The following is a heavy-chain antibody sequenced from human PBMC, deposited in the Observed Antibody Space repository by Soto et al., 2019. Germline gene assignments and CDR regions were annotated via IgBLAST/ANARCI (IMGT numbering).Heavy chain of an antibody. J-gene: IGHJ6*02. Sequence: QVQLVQSGAEVKKPGASVKVSCKASGYTFTSYGISWVRQAPGQGLEWMGWISAYNGNTNYAQKLQGRVTMTTDTTTSRAYMELRSLRSDDTAVYSCARDDYYGSGSYYNEGYYYYYGMDVWGQGTTVTVSS. CDR1: GYTFTSYG. V-gene: IGHV1-18*01. CDR2: ISAYNGNT. D-gene: IGHD3-10*01. CDR3: ARDDYYGSGSYYNEGYYYYYGMDV.